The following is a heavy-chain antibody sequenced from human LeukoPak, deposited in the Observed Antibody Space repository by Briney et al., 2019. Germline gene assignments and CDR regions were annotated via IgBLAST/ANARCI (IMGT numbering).Heavy chain of an antibody. CDR3: ASYRARDYGSGSYDY. J-gene: IGHJ4*02. Sequence: PSETLSLTCTVSGGSISSGSYYWSWIRQPAGKGLEWIGRIYTSGSTNYNPSLKSRVTISVDTSKNQFSLKLSSVTAADTAVYYCASYRARDYGSGSYDYWGQGTLVTVSS. CDR1: GGSISSGSYY. D-gene: IGHD3-10*01. V-gene: IGHV4-61*02. CDR2: IYTSGST.